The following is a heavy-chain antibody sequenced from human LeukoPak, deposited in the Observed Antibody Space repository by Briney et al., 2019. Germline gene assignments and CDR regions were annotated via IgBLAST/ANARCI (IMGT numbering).Heavy chain of an antibody. CDR1: GYTFTGYY. CDR2: INPNSGGT. J-gene: IGHJ4*02. Sequence: ASVKVSCKASGYTFTGYYMHWVRQAPGQGLEWMGWINPNSGGTNDAQKFQGRVTMTRDTSISTAYMELSRLRSDDTAVYYCARIWGKRITMVRGAPIDYWGQGTLVTVSS. V-gene: IGHV1-2*02. CDR3: ARIWGKRITMVRGAPIDY. D-gene: IGHD3-10*01.